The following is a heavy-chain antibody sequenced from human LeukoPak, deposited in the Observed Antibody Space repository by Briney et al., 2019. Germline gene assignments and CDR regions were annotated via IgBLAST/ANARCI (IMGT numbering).Heavy chain of an antibody. V-gene: IGHV3-74*01. Sequence: GGSLRLSCVASGFTFSNYWMLWVRQAPGKGLMWVSLISTDGKSTRYAESVKGRFTISRDNAKNALYLQMDILRVEDTALYFCVRDYQFIQEVWGQGTTVTISS. CDR3: VRDYQFIQEV. J-gene: IGHJ6*02. D-gene: IGHD2-2*01. CDR2: ISTDGKST. CDR1: GFTFSNYW.